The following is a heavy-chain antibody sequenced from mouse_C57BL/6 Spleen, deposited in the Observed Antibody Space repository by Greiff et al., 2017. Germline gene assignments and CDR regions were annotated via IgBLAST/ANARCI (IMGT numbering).Heavy chain of an antibody. J-gene: IGHJ3*01. Sequence: EVKLMESGGGLVQPKGSLKLSCAASGFSFNTYAMNWVRQAPGTGLEWVARIRSKSNNYATYYADSVKDRFTISRDDSESMLYLQLNNLKTEDTAMYYCVRGSSLAWVAYWGQGTLVTVSA. CDR1: GFSFNTYA. CDR2: IRSKSNNYAT. CDR3: VRGSSLAWVAY. V-gene: IGHV10-1*01. D-gene: IGHD1-1*01.